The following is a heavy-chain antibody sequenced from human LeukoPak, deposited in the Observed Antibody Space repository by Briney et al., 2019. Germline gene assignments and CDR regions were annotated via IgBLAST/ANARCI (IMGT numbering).Heavy chain of an antibody. CDR1: GGSFSGYY. J-gene: IGHJ4*02. Sequence: SETLSPTCAVYGGSFSGYYWSWIRQPPGKGLEWIGEINHSGSTNYNPSLKSRVTISVDTSKNQFSLKLSSVTAADTAVYYCARALARYYYDSSGYPDYWGQGTLVTVSS. V-gene: IGHV4-34*01. D-gene: IGHD3-22*01. CDR3: ARALARYYYDSSGYPDY. CDR2: INHSGST.